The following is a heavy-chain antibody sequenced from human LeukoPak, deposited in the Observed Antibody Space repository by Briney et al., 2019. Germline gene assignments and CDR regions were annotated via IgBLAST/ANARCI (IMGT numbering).Heavy chain of an antibody. CDR1: GYSVSSFG. V-gene: IGHV3-23*01. CDR2: ISLNGETT. J-gene: IGHJ4*02. D-gene: IGHD6-19*01. Sequence: GGSLRLSCAVSGYSVSSFGMSWVRQAPGKGLEWISAISLNGETTWYADSVKGRFTISRDNSKNTLYLQLTSLRAEDTAVYYCAQGFSSGWYPYWGQGTLVTVSS. CDR3: AQGFSSGWYPY.